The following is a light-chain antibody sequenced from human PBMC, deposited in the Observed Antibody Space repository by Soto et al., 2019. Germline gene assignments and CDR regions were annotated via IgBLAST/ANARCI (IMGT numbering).Light chain of an antibody. CDR2: GAS. CDR3: QQYNNWPRT. CDR1: QSVSSN. V-gene: IGKV3-15*01. J-gene: IGKJ1*01. Sequence: EIVMTQSPATLSVSPGERATRSCRASQSVSSNLAWYQQKPGQAPRLLIYGASTRATGIPARFSGSGSGTEFTLTISNLQSEDFAVYYCQQYNNWPRTFGQGTKLDI.